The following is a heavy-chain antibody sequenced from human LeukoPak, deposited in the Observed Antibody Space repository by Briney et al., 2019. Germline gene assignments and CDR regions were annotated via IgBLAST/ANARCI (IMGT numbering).Heavy chain of an antibody. CDR1: GFTFSSYE. V-gene: IGHV3-48*03. D-gene: IGHD3-16*01. Sequence: PGGSLRLSCAASGFTFSSYEMNWVRQAPGKGLEWVSYISPSGSSIYYADSVKGRFTISRDNAKNSLFLQMNSLRAEDTAVYYCASGGRISSWGQGTLVTVS. J-gene: IGHJ4*02. CDR3: ASGGRISS. CDR2: ISPSGSSI.